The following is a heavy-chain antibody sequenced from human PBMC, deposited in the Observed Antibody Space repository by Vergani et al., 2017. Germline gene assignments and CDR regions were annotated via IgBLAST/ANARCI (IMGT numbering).Heavy chain of an antibody. CDR3: AKHFRGWGIDY. V-gene: IGHV3-30*02. CDR2: IQFDGSNQ. D-gene: IGHD3-16*01. Sequence: QVQLVESGGGVVQRGGSLRLSCAKSGLTLSNYDMQWIRQGPGKGLEFVAFIQFDGSNQYYADSVKGRFTLSRDFSKNTLYLQMNSLRTDDTATYYCAKHFRGWGIDYWGQGTQVIVSS. CDR1: GLTLSNYD. J-gene: IGHJ4*02.